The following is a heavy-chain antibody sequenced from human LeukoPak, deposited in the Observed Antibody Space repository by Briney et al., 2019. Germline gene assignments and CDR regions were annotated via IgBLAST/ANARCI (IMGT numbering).Heavy chain of an antibody. Sequence: ASVKVSCTASGYTFTSYYMHWVRQAPGQGIEWMGIINPSGGSTSYEQKFPGRVTMTRDTSTSTGYMELSSLRSKDTAVYYCTRGRDYYYFDYWGQGTLVTVSS. CDR2: INPSGGST. J-gene: IGHJ4*02. D-gene: IGHD4-17*01. V-gene: IGHV1-46*01. CDR3: TRGRDYYYFDY. CDR1: GYTFTSYY.